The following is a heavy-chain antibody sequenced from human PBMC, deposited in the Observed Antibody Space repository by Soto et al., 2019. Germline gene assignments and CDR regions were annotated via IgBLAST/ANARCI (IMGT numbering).Heavy chain of an antibody. CDR2: ISYDGSNK. J-gene: IGHJ4*02. Sequence: GGSLRLSCAASGFTFSSYGMHWVRQAPGKGLEWVAVISYDGSNKYYADSVKGRFTISRDNSKNTLYLQMNSLRAEDTAVYYCAKDYGDIVAIYYFDYWGQGTLVTVSS. CDR3: AKDYGDIVAIYYFDY. V-gene: IGHV3-30*18. CDR1: GFTFSSYG. D-gene: IGHD5-12*01.